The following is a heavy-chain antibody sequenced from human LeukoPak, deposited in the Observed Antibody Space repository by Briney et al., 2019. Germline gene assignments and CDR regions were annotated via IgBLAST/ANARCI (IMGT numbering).Heavy chain of an antibody. J-gene: IGHJ3*02. V-gene: IGHV4-59*12. D-gene: IGHD6-19*01. CDR1: GGSISGWY. Sequence: SETLSLTCTVSGGSISGWYWSWIRQPPGKGLEWIGYIYGSGNTNYNPSLKSRATISVDTSKNQFSLKLSSVTAADTAVYYCARGIAVAGIDAVAFDIWGQGTMVTVSS. CDR2: IYGSGNT. CDR3: ARGIAVAGIDAVAFDI.